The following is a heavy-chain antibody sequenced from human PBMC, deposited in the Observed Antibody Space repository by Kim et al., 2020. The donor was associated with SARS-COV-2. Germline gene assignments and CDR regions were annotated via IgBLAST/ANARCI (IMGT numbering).Heavy chain of an antibody. CDR1: GYTFTSYA. CDR2: INAGNGNT. CDR3: ARGGKARAAAGAEYFQH. V-gene: IGHV1-3*01. Sequence: ASVKVSCKASGYTFTSYAMHWVRQAPGQRLEWMGWINAGNGNTKYSQKFQGRVTITRDTSASTAYMELSSLRSEDTAVYYCARGGKARAAAGAEYFQHWGQGTLVTVSS. D-gene: IGHD6-13*01. J-gene: IGHJ1*01.